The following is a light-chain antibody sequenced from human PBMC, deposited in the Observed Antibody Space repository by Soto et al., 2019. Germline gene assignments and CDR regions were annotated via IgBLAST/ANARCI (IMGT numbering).Light chain of an antibody. Sequence: DIQVTQSPSSLSASVGDRVTITCRASESISTFLNWYHQKPGQAPTLLIYAASTLQSGVPSRFSGSGSGTHFTLTISSLRPEDCGSYYCLQTYKSPTFGRGNKVDI. CDR1: ESISTF. CDR2: AAS. J-gene: IGKJ1*01. CDR3: LQTYKSPT. V-gene: IGKV1-39*01.